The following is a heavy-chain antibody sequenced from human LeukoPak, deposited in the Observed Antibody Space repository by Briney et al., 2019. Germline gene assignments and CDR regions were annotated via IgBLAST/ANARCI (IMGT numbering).Heavy chain of an antibody. CDR3: ARVGADGPRSD. CDR1: GGTFSTYV. Sequence: ASVKVSCKASGGTFSTYVISWVRQAPGQGLEWMGWISAYNGNTNYAQKLQGRVTMTTDTSTSTAYMELRSLRSDDTAVYYCARVGADGPRSDWGQGTLVTVSS. V-gene: IGHV1-18*01. D-gene: IGHD3-16*01. CDR2: ISAYNGNT. J-gene: IGHJ4*02.